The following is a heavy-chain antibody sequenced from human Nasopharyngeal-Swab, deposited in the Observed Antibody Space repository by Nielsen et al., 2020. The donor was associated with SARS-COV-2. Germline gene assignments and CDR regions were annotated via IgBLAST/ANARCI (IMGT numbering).Heavy chain of an antibody. V-gene: IGHV3-33*01. Sequence: GESLKISCAASGFTFSSYGMHWVRQAPGKGLEWVAVIWYDGSNKYYADSVKGRFTISRDNSKNTLYLQMNSLRAEDTAVYYCAREGFSAARGYYYGMDVWGQGTTVTVPS. J-gene: IGHJ6*02. CDR1: GFTFSSYG. D-gene: IGHD2-15*01. CDR3: AREGFSAARGYYYGMDV. CDR2: IWYDGSNK.